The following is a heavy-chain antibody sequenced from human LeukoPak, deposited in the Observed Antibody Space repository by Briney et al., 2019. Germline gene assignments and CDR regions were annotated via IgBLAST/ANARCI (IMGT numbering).Heavy chain of an antibody. V-gene: IGHV5-51*01. J-gene: IGHJ5*02. Sequence: GESLQISCQGSGSIFSSYWIGWVRQLPGKGLEWMGIIYPGDSDTRYSPSFQGQVTISADKSVSTAYLQWSSLKASDTAMYYCARQWGDCSSTSCYSASWGQGTLVTVSS. CDR1: GSIFSSYW. D-gene: IGHD2-2*01. CDR3: ARQWGDCSSTSCYSAS. CDR2: IYPGDSDT.